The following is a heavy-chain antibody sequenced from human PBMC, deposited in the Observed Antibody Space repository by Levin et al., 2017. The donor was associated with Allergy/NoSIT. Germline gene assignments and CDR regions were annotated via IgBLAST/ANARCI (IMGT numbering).Heavy chain of an antibody. CDR3: ASRSTSRIAAAVDY. J-gene: IGHJ4*02. V-gene: IGHV1-2*06. CDR1: GYTFTGYY. CDR2: INPNSGGT. Sequence: ASVKVSCKASGYTFTGYYMHWVRQAPGQGLEWMGRINPNSGGTNYAQKFQGRVTMTRDTSISTAYMELSRLRSDDTAVYYCASRSTSRIAAAVDYWGQGTLVTVSS. D-gene: IGHD6-13*01.